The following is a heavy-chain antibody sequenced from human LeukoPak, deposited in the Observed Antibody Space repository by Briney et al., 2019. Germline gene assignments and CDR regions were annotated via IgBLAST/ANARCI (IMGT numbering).Heavy chain of an antibody. CDR1: GRSISSGGYY. D-gene: IGHD3-9*01. V-gene: IGHV4-61*02. CDR2: IDTSGST. J-gene: IGHJ4*02. CDR3: AREVVGYDILTGYYRRGYYFDY. Sequence: PSQTLSLTCTVSGRSISSGGYYSSWIRQPAWNGLGWIRRIDTSGSTHYNPSLKRRVTISVDTSKNQFSLKLSSVTAADTAVYYCAREVVGYDILTGYYRRGYYFDYWGQGTLVTVSS.